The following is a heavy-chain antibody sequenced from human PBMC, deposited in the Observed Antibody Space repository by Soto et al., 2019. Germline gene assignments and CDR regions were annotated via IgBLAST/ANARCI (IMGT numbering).Heavy chain of an antibody. D-gene: IGHD2-2*01. V-gene: IGHV3-15*04. CDR2: IESKTDGGTT. Sequence: GGSMRLSCAASGFTISNAWMSWVSKDPGKGLEWVGRIESKTDGGTTDYAAPVKGRFTISRDDSKNTLYLQMNSLKTEDTAVYYCTTDVVPAATLYYYYYYMDVWGKGTTVTVSS. CDR1: GFTISNAW. J-gene: IGHJ6*03. CDR3: TTDVVPAATLYYYYYYMDV.